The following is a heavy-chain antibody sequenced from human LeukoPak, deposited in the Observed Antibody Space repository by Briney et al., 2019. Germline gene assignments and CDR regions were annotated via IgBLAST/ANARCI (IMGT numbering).Heavy chain of an antibody. Sequence: GGSLRLSCAASGFTFSSYSMNWVRQAPGKGLEWVSSISSSSTYIYYVDSVKGRFTISRDNAKNSLYLQMNSLRAEDTAVYYCARDRTDGDYWGQGTLVTVSS. CDR1: GFTFSSYS. CDR2: ISSSSTYI. D-gene: IGHD1-1*01. CDR3: ARDRTDGDY. V-gene: IGHV3-21*01. J-gene: IGHJ4*02.